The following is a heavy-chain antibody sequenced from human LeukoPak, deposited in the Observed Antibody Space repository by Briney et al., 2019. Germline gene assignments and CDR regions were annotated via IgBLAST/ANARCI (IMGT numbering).Heavy chain of an antibody. CDR3: AKDEPGSYSPSDY. Sequence: GGSLRLSCAASGFSFNNYAMHWVRQAPGKGLNWIAFISYDGSDKYYADSVKGRFTISRDNSKNTLYLQMNSLRPEDTAVYYCAKDEPGSYSPSDYWGQGTLVTVSS. D-gene: IGHD3-10*01. V-gene: IGHV3-30*18. CDR2: ISYDGSDK. CDR1: GFSFNNYA. J-gene: IGHJ4*02.